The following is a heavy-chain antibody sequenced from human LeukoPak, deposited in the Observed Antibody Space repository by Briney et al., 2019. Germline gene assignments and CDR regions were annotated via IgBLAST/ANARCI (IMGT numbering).Heavy chain of an antibody. CDR3: ASRITR. J-gene: IGHJ4*02. Sequence: SETLSLTCSVSGDSISSSLYFWAWIRQPPGKGLEWIGSIYYSGSTYYNPSLKSRVTISVDTSKNQFSLKLSSVTAADTAVYYCASRITRWGQGTLVTVSS. CDR1: GDSISSSLYF. V-gene: IGHV4-39*01. CDR2: IYYSGST.